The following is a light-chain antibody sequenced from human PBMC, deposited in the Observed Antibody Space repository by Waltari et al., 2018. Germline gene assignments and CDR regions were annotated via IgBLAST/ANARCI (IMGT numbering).Light chain of an antibody. J-gene: IGKJ1*01. CDR1: QSVLFSSNNKNY. Sequence: DIVMTQSPDSLAVSLGERAPINCKSSQSVLFSSNNKNYLAWYQPKPGQPPKLLICWASIRESGVPDRFSGSGSGTDFTLTISSLQAEDVAVYYCQQYYSTPPTFGQGTKVEIK. CDR3: QQYYSTPPT. CDR2: WAS. V-gene: IGKV4-1*01.